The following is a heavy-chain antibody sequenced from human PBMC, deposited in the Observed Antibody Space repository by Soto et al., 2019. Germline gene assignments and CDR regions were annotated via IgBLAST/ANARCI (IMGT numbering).Heavy chain of an antibody. V-gene: IGHV4-39*01. D-gene: IGHD3-3*01. Sequence: SETLSPTCTVSYGSISSRSSYWGWIRQPPGKGLEWIWGIKYSGSTHYNPSLKSRITITTDTSKYQFSLNLNSVTAADTAVYFCAKTGFWSGYRVADYWGQGTLVTVSS. CDR1: YGSISSRSSY. CDR3: AKTGFWSGYRVADY. J-gene: IGHJ4*02. CDR2: IKYSGST.